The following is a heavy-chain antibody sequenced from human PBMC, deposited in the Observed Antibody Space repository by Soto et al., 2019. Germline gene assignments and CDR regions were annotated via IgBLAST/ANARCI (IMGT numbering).Heavy chain of an antibody. J-gene: IGHJ4*02. CDR2: IYWDADK. CDR3: AHIRYFDWTLDY. CDR1: GFSLSTSGVG. D-gene: IGHD3-9*01. V-gene: IGHV2-5*02. Sequence: SGPTLVNPTQTLTLTCTFSGFSLSTSGVGVGWIRQPPGKAPEWLGFIYWDADKRYSPSLKSRLTITRDTSRNQVVLTMTNMDPVDTATYYCAHIRYFDWTLDYWGQGTLVTVSS.